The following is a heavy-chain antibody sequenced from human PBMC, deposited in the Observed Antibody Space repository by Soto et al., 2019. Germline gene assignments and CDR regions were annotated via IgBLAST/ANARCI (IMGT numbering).Heavy chain of an antibody. CDR3: AKXQGVELVPLATVEWFDP. D-gene: IGHD1-26*01. CDR2: ISGSGFKK. J-gene: IGHJ5*02. Sequence: PVGSLRLSCPASGFIFEKFGMSWVRQAPGKGLEWISSISGSGFKKYYADSVKGRFTISRDNSKSTVYLELNNLSAEDTAVYHCAKXQGVELVPLATVEWFDPWGQGSVDTVSS. V-gene: IGHV3-23*01. CDR1: GFIFEKFG.